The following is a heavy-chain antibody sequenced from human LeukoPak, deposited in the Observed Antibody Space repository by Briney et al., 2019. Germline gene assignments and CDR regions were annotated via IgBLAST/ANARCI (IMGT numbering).Heavy chain of an antibody. V-gene: IGHV3-48*04. Sequence: GGSLRLSCAASRFTFSTYSMNWVRQAPGKGLEWVSYISSSSSTIYYADSVKGRFTISRDNAKNSLYLQMNSLRAEDTAVYYCARDYDSSGYAWGQGTLVTVSS. CDR2: ISSSSSTI. CDR3: ARDYDSSGYA. J-gene: IGHJ5*02. D-gene: IGHD3-22*01. CDR1: RFTFSTYS.